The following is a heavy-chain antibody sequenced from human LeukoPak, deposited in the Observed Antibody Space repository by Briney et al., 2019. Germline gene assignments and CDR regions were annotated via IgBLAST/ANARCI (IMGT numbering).Heavy chain of an antibody. CDR1: GFAFSSYA. CDR2: ISGSGGST. CDR3: AKTLYGSGYSDAFDI. J-gene: IGHJ3*02. D-gene: IGHD3-22*01. V-gene: IGHV3-23*01. Sequence: GGSLRLSCAASGFAFSSYAMSWVRQAPGKGLEWVSAISGSGGSTYYADSVKGRFTISRDNSKNTLYLQMNSLRAEDTAVYYCAKTLYGSGYSDAFDIWGQGTMVTVSS.